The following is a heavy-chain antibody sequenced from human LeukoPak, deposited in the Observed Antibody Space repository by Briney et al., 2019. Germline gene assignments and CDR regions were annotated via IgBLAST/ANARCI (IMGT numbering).Heavy chain of an antibody. CDR3: AKGTLFGVVTSFDF. Sequence: PSETLSLTCAVYGGSFSGYYWSWIRQPPGKGLEWVSLISASGSATYYADSVRGRFAISRDISKNTLFLQMSSLRTEDTAVYYCAKGTLFGVVTSFDFWGQGTLVTVSS. CDR1: GGSFSGYY. V-gene: IGHV3-23*01. J-gene: IGHJ4*02. CDR2: ISASGSAT. D-gene: IGHD3-3*01.